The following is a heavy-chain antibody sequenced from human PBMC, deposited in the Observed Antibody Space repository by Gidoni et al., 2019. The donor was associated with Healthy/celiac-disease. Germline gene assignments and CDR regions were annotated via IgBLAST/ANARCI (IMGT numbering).Heavy chain of an antibody. Sequence: EVQLVESGGGLVKPGGSLRLSCAASGFTFSSYSMNWVRQAPGKGLEWVSSISSSSSYIYYADSVKGRFTISRDNAKNSLYLQMNSLRAEDTAVYYCARETRDEYSSSSPHFDYWGQGTLVTVSS. D-gene: IGHD6-6*01. CDR2: ISSSSSYI. J-gene: IGHJ4*02. CDR1: GFTFSSYS. V-gene: IGHV3-21*01. CDR3: ARETRDEYSSSSPHFDY.